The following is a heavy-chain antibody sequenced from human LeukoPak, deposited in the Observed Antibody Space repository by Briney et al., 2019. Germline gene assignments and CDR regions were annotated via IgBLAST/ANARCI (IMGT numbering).Heavy chain of an antibody. CDR2: INHSGST. CDR1: GGSLSGYY. D-gene: IGHD2-2*01. V-gene: IGHV4-34*01. CDR3: ARGGARYCSSTSCPLLDY. Sequence: SETLSLTCAVYGGSLSGYYWSWIRQPPGKGLEWIGEINHSGSTNCNPSLKSRVTISVDTFKNQFSLKLSSVTAADTAVYYCARGGARYCSSTSCPLLDYWGQGTLVTVSS. J-gene: IGHJ4*02.